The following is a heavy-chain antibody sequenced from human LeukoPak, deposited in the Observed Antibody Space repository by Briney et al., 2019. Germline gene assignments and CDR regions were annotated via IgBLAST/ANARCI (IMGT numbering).Heavy chain of an antibody. CDR1: GFTFSDYY. CDR2: ISSSGSTI. CDR3: ARDIGYCSGGSCRDAFDI. D-gene: IGHD2-15*01. Sequence: PGGSLRLSCAASGFTFSDYYMSWIRQAPGKGPEWVSYISSSGSTIYYADSVKGRFTISRDNAKNSLYLQMNSLRAEDTAVYYCARDIGYCSGGSCRDAFDIWGQGTMVTVSS. J-gene: IGHJ3*02. V-gene: IGHV3-11*01.